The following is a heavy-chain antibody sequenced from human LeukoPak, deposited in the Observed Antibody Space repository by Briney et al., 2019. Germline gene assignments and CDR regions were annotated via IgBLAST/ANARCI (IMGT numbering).Heavy chain of an antibody. CDR1: GFTFNNYA. V-gene: IGHV3-23*01. CDR3: AKALTVTTKNNWFDP. D-gene: IGHD4-17*01. CDR2: ISSSGGST. Sequence: PGGSLRLSCAASGFTFNNYAMNWVRQAPGKGLECVSSISSSGGSTFYADSVKGRSTISRDNSMNTLYLQMNSLRAEDTAVYYCAKALTVTTKNNWFDPWGQGTLVTVSS. J-gene: IGHJ5*02.